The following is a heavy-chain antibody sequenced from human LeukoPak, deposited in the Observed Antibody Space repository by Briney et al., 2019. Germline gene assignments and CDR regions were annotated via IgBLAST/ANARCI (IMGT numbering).Heavy chain of an antibody. CDR3: AKTYYYDSSGYWVERGYYYYMDV. D-gene: IGHD3-22*01. CDR2: ISSNGSTL. Sequence: AGGYLRLSCAASGFTFRSYSMNWVRQAPGKGLEWVSYISSNGSTLYYADSVKGRFTISRDNAKNSLYLQMNGLRAEDTAVYYCAKTYYYDSSGYWVERGYYYYMDVWGKGTTVTVSS. CDR1: GFTFRSYS. J-gene: IGHJ6*03. V-gene: IGHV3-48*04.